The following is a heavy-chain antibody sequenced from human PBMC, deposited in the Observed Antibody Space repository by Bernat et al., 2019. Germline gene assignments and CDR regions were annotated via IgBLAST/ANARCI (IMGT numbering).Heavy chain of an antibody. V-gene: IGHV3-7*03. J-gene: IGHJ6*02. CDR2: IKQDGSEK. D-gene: IGHD6-13*01. Sequence: EVQLVESGGGLVQPGGSLRLSCAASGFTFSSYWMSWVRQAPGKGLEWVSNIKQDGSEKYCVDSVKGRFTISRENAKNSLYLQMNSLRAEDTAVYYCARDSPSSGSWYDYYYYGMDVWGQGTTVTVSS. CDR3: ARDSPSSGSWYDYYYYGMDV. CDR1: GFTFSSYW.